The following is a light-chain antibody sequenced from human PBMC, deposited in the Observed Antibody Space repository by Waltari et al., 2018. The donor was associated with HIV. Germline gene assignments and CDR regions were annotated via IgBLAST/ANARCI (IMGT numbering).Light chain of an antibody. CDR1: QSVSSN. Sequence: MTQSPSSLSVSPGERATLSCRASQSVSSNLAWYQQKPGQAPRLLIYGASTRATGIPARFSGSGSGTDFTLTISSLQSEDFALYYCQHYNNWLLTFGPGTKVDIK. V-gene: IGKV3-15*01. J-gene: IGKJ3*01. CDR2: GAS. CDR3: QHYNNWLLT.